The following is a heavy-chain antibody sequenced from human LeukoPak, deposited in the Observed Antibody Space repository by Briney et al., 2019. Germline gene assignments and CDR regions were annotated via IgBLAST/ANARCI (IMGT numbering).Heavy chain of an antibody. CDR3: ARGRGRYSYGRYFDY. Sequence: SETLSLTCAVYGGSFSGYYWSWIRQPPGKGLEWIGEINHSGSTNYNPSLKSRVTISVDTSKNQFSLKLSSVTAADTAVYYCARGRGRYSYGRYFDYWGQGTLVTVSS. D-gene: IGHD5-18*01. J-gene: IGHJ4*02. CDR1: GGSFSGYY. CDR2: INHSGST. V-gene: IGHV4-34*01.